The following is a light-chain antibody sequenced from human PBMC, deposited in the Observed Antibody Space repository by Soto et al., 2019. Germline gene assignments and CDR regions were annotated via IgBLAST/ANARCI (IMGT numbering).Light chain of an antibody. J-gene: IGKJ4*01. CDR1: QDITNY. V-gene: IGKV1-33*01. CDR3: QQFDNLPLT. Sequence: DIQMTQSPSSLSASVGDRVTITCQASQDITNYLNWYQQKPGKAPKILIYDASVLGAGVPSRFSGGGSGTHFTLTITSLQAEDVATYYGQQFDNLPLTFGGGTNLEIK. CDR2: DAS.